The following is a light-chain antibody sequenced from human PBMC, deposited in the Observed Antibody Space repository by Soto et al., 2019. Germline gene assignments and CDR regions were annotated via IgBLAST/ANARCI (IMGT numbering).Light chain of an antibody. Sequence: EIVMTQSPATLSVSPGETATLSCRASQSINRNLAWYHQRPGQAPRLLMFGASTRATGIPDRVRGSGSGTEFTLTISSLQSDDFGVYYCQHNNNWPLTFGRGTKVEIK. CDR3: QHNNNWPLT. V-gene: IGKV3-15*01. J-gene: IGKJ1*01. CDR2: GAS. CDR1: QSINRN.